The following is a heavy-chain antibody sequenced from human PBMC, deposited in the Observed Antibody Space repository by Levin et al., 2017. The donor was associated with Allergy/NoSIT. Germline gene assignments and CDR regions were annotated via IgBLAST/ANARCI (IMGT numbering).Heavy chain of an antibody. V-gene: IGHV3-23*01. Sequence: GASVKVSCAASGFTFSSYAMSWVRQAPGKGLEWVSAISGSGGSTYYADSVKGRFTISRDNSKNTLYLQMNSLRAEDTAVYYCAKVSDQRTHAFDIWGQGTMVTVSS. CDR2: ISGSGGST. CDR3: AKVSDQRTHAFDI. J-gene: IGHJ3*02. CDR1: GFTFSSYA. D-gene: IGHD2-2*01.